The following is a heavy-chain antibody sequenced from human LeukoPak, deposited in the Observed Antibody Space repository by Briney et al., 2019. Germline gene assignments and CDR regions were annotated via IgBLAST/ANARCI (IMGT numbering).Heavy chain of an antibody. Sequence: SQTLSLTCAISGDSVSSSSAAWNWIRQSPSRGLEWLGRTYYRSKWLYEYAVSVKSRITVNPDTSKNQFSLKLSSVTAADTAVYYCARVLGSSWYWDYYYYYMDVWGKGTTVTVSS. CDR2: TYYRSKWLY. CDR1: GDSVSSSSAA. V-gene: IGHV6-1*01. CDR3: ARVLGSSWYWDYYYYYMDV. D-gene: IGHD6-13*01. J-gene: IGHJ6*03.